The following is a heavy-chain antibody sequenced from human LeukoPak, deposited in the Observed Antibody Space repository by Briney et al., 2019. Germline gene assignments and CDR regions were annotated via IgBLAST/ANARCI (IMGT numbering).Heavy chain of an antibody. CDR3: ARVLEIVVVPAAMVPGY. Sequence: GGSLRLSCAASGFTFSSYSMNWVRQAPGKGLEWVSYISSSSSTIYYADSVMGRFTISRDNAKNSLYLQMNSLRAEDTAVYYCARVLEIVVVPAAMVPGYWGQGTLVTVSS. J-gene: IGHJ4*02. V-gene: IGHV3-48*01. D-gene: IGHD2-2*03. CDR1: GFTFSSYS. CDR2: ISSSSSTI.